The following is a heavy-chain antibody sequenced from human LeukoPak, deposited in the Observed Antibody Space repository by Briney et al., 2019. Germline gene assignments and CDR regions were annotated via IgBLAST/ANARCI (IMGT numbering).Heavy chain of an antibody. J-gene: IGHJ3*02. D-gene: IGHD6-13*01. CDR2: IYYSGST. CDR3: ARGIGAGDAFDI. CDR1: GGSISSYY. V-gene: IGHV4-59*01. Sequence: SETLSLTCTVSGGSISSYYWSWIRQPPGKGLEWIGYIYYSGSTNYNPSLKSRVTISVDTSKNQFSLKLSSVTAADTAVYYCARGIGAGDAFDIRGQGTMVTVSS.